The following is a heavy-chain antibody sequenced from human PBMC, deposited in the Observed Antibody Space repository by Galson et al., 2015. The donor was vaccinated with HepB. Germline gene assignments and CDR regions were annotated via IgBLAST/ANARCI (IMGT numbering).Heavy chain of an antibody. CDR1: GFTFSNAW. V-gene: IGHV3-15*01. D-gene: IGHD3-22*01. CDR3: TTDWGDYYDSSGYYHPHAFDI. J-gene: IGHJ3*02. Sequence: SLRLSCAASGFTFSNAWMSWVRQAPGKGLEWVGRIKSKTDGGTTDYAAPVKGRFTISRDDSKNTLYLQMNSLKTEDTAVYYCTTDWGDYYDSSGYYHPHAFDIWGQGTMVTVSS. CDR2: IKSKTDGGTT.